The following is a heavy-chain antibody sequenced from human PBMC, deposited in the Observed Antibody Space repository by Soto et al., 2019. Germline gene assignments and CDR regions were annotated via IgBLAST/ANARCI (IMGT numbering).Heavy chain of an antibody. D-gene: IGHD3-10*01. J-gene: IGHJ4*02. CDR1: GGTFSNDI. V-gene: IGHV1-69*08. CDR2: IIPIFGTL. CDR3: ASGTVYGSGSYPVDY. Sequence: QVQLVQSGAEVKKPGSSVKVSCKASGGTFSNDIISWLRQAPGQGLDWMGTIIPIFGTLYYAQKFQGRVTITADKSTSTAYMELSSLRSEDTAVYYCASGTVYGSGSYPVDYWGQGTLVTVSS.